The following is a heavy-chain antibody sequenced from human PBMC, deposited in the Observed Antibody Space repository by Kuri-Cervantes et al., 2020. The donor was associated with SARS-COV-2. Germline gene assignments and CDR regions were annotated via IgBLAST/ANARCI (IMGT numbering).Heavy chain of an antibody. V-gene: IGHV3-21*01. CDR3: ARAGRWELLLGRLAYFDY. Sequence: GESLKISCAASGFTFSSCSMNWVRQAPGKGLEWVSSISSSSSYIYYADSVKGRFTIPRDNAKNSLYLQMNSLRAEDTAVYYCARAGRWELLLGRLAYFDYWGQGTLVTVSS. CDR2: ISSSSSYI. D-gene: IGHD1-26*01. CDR1: GFTFSSCS. J-gene: IGHJ4*02.